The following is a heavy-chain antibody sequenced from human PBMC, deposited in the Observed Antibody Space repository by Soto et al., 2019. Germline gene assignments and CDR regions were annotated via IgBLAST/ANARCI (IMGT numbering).Heavy chain of an antibody. CDR3: ASGHYYDSTGYYPAEYLQH. CDR1: GGTFSSYA. D-gene: IGHD3-22*01. CDR2: IIPFFDTA. Sequence: QVQLVQSGAEVKKPGSSVKVSCKASGGTFSSYAISWVRQAPGQGLEWMAGIIPFFDTANYAPKFQGRVTISADESTSTADLELNSLRFEDTAVYYCASGHYYDSTGYYPAEYLQHWGQGTLVTVSS. V-gene: IGHV1-69*01. J-gene: IGHJ1*01.